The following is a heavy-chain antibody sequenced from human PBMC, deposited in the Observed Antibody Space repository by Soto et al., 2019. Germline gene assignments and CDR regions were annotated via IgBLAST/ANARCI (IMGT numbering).Heavy chain of an antibody. CDR3: ARGDYYDSSGYYAPYYYGMDV. V-gene: IGHV4-4*07. D-gene: IGHD3-22*01. Sequence: SSETLSLTCTVSGGSISSYYWSWIRQPAGKGLEWIGRIYTSGSTNYNPSLKSRVTMSVDTSKNQFSLKLSSVTAADTAVYYCARGDYYDSSGYYAPYYYGMDVWGQGTTVTAP. CDR1: GGSISSYY. J-gene: IGHJ6*02. CDR2: IYTSGST.